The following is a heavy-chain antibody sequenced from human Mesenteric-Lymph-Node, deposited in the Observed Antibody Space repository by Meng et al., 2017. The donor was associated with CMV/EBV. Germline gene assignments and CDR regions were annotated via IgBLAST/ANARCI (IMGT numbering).Heavy chain of an antibody. CDR2: IYGGGST. CDR3: ATYGANFGNAFDI. CDR1: GFTVSRSY. V-gene: IGHV3-53*01. J-gene: IGHJ3*02. Sequence: GGSLRLSCAASGFTVSRSYMSWVRQAPGKGLEWVSTIYGGGSTYYADSVKGRFTISRDYSKNTLYLQMNSLRAEDTAVYYCATYGANFGNAFDIWGRGTMVTVSS. D-gene: IGHD4/OR15-4a*01.